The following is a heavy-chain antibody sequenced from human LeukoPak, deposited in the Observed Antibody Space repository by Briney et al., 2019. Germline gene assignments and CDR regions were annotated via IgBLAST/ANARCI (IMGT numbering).Heavy chain of an antibody. Sequence: PGGSLRLSCAASGFSFSSNYMNWVRQAPGMGLEWVSAIYTGGTTYYAGSVKGRFTISRDNSKNTLYLQMNSLRAEDSAVYFCARDKLGSGYSSDFDCWGQGTLVTVSS. CDR2: IYTGGTT. CDR1: GFSFSSNY. D-gene: IGHD6-19*01. V-gene: IGHV3-66*02. J-gene: IGHJ4*02. CDR3: ARDKLGSGYSSDFDC.